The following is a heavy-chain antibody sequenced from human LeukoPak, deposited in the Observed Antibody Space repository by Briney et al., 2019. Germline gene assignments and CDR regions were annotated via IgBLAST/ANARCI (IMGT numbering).Heavy chain of an antibody. J-gene: IGHJ4*02. CDR3: AKASYSGYDPIDS. CDR1: GFTFSNYG. Sequence: GGSLSLSCAASGFTFSNYGMHWVRQAPGKGLEWVTFIHYDGGNKYYTDSVKGRFAISRDISKNTLYLQMNSLRAEDTAVYFCAKASYSGYDPIDSWGQGTLVTVSS. D-gene: IGHD5-12*01. CDR2: IHYDGGNK. V-gene: IGHV3-30*02.